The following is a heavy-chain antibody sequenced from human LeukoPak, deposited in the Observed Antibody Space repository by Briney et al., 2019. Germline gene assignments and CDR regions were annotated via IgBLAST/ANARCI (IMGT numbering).Heavy chain of an antibody. V-gene: IGHV4-34*01. J-gene: IGHJ5*02. CDR2: INHSGST. D-gene: IGHD6-19*01. Sequence: PSETLSLTCAVYGGSFSGYYWSWIRQPPGKGLEWIGEINHSGSTNYNPSLKSRVTISVDTSKNQFSLKLSSVTAADTAVYYCARDNPAVAGPFGFDPWGQGTLVTVSS. CDR3: ARDNPAVAGPFGFDP. CDR1: GGSFSGYY.